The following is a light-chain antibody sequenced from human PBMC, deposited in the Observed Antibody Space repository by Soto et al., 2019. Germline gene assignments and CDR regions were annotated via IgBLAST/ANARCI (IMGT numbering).Light chain of an antibody. Sequence: ETVMTQSPATLSVSPGERATLSCRASQSVSSSLAWYQQKPGQAPRLLIYDASTRATDVPARFSGSGSGTEFTLTVSSLQSEDFAVYHCQQYSNWPITFGGGTKV. CDR3: QQYSNWPIT. CDR2: DAS. J-gene: IGKJ4*01. CDR1: QSVSSS. V-gene: IGKV3-15*01.